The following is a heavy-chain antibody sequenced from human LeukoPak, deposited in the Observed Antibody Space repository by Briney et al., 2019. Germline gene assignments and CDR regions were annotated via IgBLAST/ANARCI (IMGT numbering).Heavy chain of an antibody. CDR1: GFTFSSYW. CDR2: IKQDGSEK. V-gene: IGHV3-7*03. Sequence: GGSLRLSCAASGFTFSSYWMSWVRQAPGKGLEWVSNIKQDGSEKYYVDSVKGRFTISRDNAKNSLYLQMNSLRAEDTAVYYCARDHSRGYTHAFDIWGQGTMVTVSS. D-gene: IGHD5-12*01. CDR3: ARDHSRGYTHAFDI. J-gene: IGHJ3*02.